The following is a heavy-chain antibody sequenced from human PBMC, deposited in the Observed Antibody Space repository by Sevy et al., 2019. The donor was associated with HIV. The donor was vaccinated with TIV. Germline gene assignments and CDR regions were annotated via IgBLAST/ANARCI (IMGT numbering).Heavy chain of an antibody. CDR3: AGALSANRIDS. J-gene: IGHJ4*02. Sequence: GGSLRLSCAVSGLTVSTDYMSWVRRAPGRGLEWVSIVYPDGRTFYADSVKGRFTLARDNFKNALYLQMNRLRVEDTAVYYCAGALSANRIDSWGQGTLVTVSS. CDR2: VYPDGRT. V-gene: IGHV3-53*01. CDR1: GLTVSTDY.